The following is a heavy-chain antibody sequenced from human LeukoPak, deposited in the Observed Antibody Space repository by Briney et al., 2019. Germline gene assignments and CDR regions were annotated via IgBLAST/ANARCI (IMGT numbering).Heavy chain of an antibody. J-gene: IGHJ4*02. D-gene: IGHD3-22*01. CDR1: GFTFSSYS. Sequence: RPGGSLRLSCAASGFTFSSYSMHWVRRAPGKGLVWVSRINSDGSSTIYADSVKGRFTISRDNAKNTLYLQMNSLRAEDTAVYYCARQSGGYYGPFDYWGQGTLVTVSS. CDR3: ARQSGGYYGPFDY. V-gene: IGHV3-74*01. CDR2: INSDGSST.